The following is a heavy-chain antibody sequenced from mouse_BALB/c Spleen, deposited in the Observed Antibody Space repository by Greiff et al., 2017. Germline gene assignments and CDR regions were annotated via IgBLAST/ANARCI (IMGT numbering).Heavy chain of an antibody. Sequence: EVQLQQSGTVLARPGASVKMSCKASGYTFTSYWMHWVKQRPGQGLEWIGAIYPGNSDTSYNQKFKGKAKLTAVTSTSTAYMELSSLTNEDSAVYYCTKGAYYRCDSWFAYWGQGTLVTVSA. V-gene: IGHV1-5*01. CDR1: GYTFTSYW. D-gene: IGHD2-14*01. CDR3: TKGAYYRCDSWFAY. J-gene: IGHJ3*01. CDR2: IYPGNSDT.